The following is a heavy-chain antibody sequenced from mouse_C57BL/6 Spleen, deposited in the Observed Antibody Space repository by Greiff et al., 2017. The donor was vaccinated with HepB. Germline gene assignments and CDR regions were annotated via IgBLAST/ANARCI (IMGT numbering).Heavy chain of an antibody. CDR1: GYAFTNYL. CDR3: AREGSSYYAMDY. CDR2: INPGSGGT. J-gene: IGHJ4*01. D-gene: IGHD1-1*01. Sequence: QVQLQQSGAELVRPGTSVKVSCKASGYAFTNYLIEWVKQRPGQGLEWIGVINPGSGGTNYNEKFKGKATLTADKSSSTAYMQLSSLTSEDSAVYFCAREGSSYYAMDYWGQGTSVTVSS. V-gene: IGHV1-54*01.